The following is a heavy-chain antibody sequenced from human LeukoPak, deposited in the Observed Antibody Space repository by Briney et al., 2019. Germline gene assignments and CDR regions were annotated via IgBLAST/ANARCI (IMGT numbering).Heavy chain of an antibody. CDR1: GGTFSSYA. CDR3: ARDHWGIAARSHYMDV. J-gene: IGHJ6*03. D-gene: IGHD6-6*01. CDR2: IIPIFGTA. V-gene: IGHV1-69*05. Sequence: SVKVSCKASGGTFSSYAISWVRQAPGQGLEWMGGIIPIFGTANYAQKFQGRVTITTDESTSTAYMELSSLRSEDTAVYYCARDHWGIAARSHYMDVWGKGTTVTVSS.